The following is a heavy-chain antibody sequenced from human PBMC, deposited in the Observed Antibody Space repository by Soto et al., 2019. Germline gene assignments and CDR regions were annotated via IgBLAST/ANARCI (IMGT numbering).Heavy chain of an antibody. V-gene: IGHV1-2*04. CDR2: INPNSGGT. D-gene: IGHD5-12*01. J-gene: IGHJ6*04. Sequence: ASVKVSCKASGYTFTGYYMHWVRQAPGQGLEWMGWINPNSGGTNYAQKFQGWVTMTRDTSISTAYMELSRLRSDDTAVYYCARTSGYDSYYYYGMDVRDKAPTRTVSS. CDR1: GYTFTGYY. CDR3: ARTSGYDSYYYYGMDV.